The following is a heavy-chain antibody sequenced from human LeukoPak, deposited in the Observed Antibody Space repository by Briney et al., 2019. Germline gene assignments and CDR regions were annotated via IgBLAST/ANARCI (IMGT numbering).Heavy chain of an antibody. D-gene: IGHD6-19*01. CDR2: ISSSGSIT. J-gene: IGHJ4*02. V-gene: IGHV3-48*03. CDR3: ASTRSTSDWYTRGFEY. Sequence: GGSLRLSCADSGFSFSSYEMNWVRQAPGKGLEWISYISSSGSITFYADSEKGRFSISRDNARNSLYLQMNSLRAEDTAVYYCASTRSTSDWYTRGFEYWGQGTLVTVSS. CDR1: GFSFSSYE.